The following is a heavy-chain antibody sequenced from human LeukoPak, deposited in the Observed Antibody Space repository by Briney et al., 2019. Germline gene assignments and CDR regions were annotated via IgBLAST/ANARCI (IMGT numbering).Heavy chain of an antibody. CDR1: GYTFTSYY. CDR3: ARVGPGPAAIPYYFDY. Sequence: GASVKVSCKASGYTFTSYYMHWVRQAPGQGLEWMAIINPSGGSTSYAQKFQGRVTMTRDTSTSTVYMELSSLRSEDTAVYYCARVGPGPAAIPYYFDYWGQGTLVTVSS. CDR2: INPSGGST. D-gene: IGHD2-2*02. J-gene: IGHJ4*02. V-gene: IGHV1-46*01.